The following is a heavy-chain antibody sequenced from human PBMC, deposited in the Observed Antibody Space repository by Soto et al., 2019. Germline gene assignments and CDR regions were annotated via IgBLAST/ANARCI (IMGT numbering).Heavy chain of an antibody. V-gene: IGHV3-74*01. CDR3: ARGDRGGFDL. J-gene: IGHJ3*01. CDR2: VHSGGTTT. D-gene: IGHD2-15*01. CDR1: GFTFVHYW. Sequence: EVQLVESGGGLVQPGESLRLSCAASGFTFVHYWMHWVRQAPGKGLVWVSRVHSGGTTTTYADSVKGRFTISRDNARNTVSLQMSSLRAENTAIYYCARGDRGGFDLWGHGTMVTVSS.